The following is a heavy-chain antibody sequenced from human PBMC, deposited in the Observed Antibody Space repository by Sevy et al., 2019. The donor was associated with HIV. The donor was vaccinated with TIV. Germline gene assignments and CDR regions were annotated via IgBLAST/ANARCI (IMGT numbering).Heavy chain of an antibody. CDR3: ATTKDYYESSGSPFDY. J-gene: IGHJ4*02. Sequence: ASVKVSCKVPGYTLTQLSMHWVRQAPGKGLEWMGSFDPEDGETLYAQKFQGRVTMTEDTSTDTAYMELSSLRSEDTAIYYCATTKDYYESSGSPFDYWGQGTLVTVSS. CDR2: FDPEDGET. V-gene: IGHV1-24*01. D-gene: IGHD3-22*01. CDR1: GYTLTQLS.